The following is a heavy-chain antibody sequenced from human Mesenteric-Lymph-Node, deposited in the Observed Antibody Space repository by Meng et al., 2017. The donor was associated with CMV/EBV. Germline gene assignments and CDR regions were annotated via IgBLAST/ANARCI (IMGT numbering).Heavy chain of an antibody. V-gene: IGHV3-30-3*01. Sequence: GESLKISCAASGFTFSSYAMHWVRQAPGKGLEWVAVISYDGSNKYYADSVKGRFTISRDNSKNTLYLQMNSLRAEDTAVYYCARGPEIYYYDSSGYYHGFDYWGQGTLVTVSS. J-gene: IGHJ4*02. CDR3: ARGPEIYYYDSSGYYHGFDY. CDR1: GFTFSSYA. D-gene: IGHD3-22*01. CDR2: ISYDGSNK.